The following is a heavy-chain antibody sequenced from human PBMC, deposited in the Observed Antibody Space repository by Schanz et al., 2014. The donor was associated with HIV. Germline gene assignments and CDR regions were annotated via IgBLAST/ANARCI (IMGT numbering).Heavy chain of an antibody. Sequence: QVQLIQSGAEVKKPGSSVKVSCRASGGTVNRYAISWVRQAPGQGLEWMGGMNPNSGNTGFAQKFQGRVTMTRNTSINTAYMEVSGLKSEDTAVYYCASGRFDTVIWWGDAFLIWGRGTMVTVSS. CDR2: MNPNSGNT. V-gene: IGHV1-8*01. CDR1: GGTVNRYA. D-gene: IGHD5-18*01. CDR3: ASGRFDTVIWWGDAFLI. J-gene: IGHJ3*02.